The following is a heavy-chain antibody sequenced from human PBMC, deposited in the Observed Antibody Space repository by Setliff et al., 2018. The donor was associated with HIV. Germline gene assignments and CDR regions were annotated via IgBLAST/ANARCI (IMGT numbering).Heavy chain of an antibody. CDR2: FYTSGST. D-gene: IGHD3-3*01. V-gene: IGHV4-61*02. CDR3: ARHVDGGLWNAYYYYGLDV. J-gene: IGHJ6*02. Sequence: SETLSLTCTVSGGSISSGGYYWSWIRQPAGKGLEWIGRFYTSGSTNYNPSLTSRVTMSVDTSTNQFSLKLSSVTASDTAVYYCARHVDGGLWNAYYYYGLDVWGQGTAVTVSS. CDR1: GGSISSGGYY.